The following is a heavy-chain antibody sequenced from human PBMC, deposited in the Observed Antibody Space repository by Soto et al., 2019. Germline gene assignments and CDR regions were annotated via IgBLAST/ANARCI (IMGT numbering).Heavy chain of an antibody. CDR2: VSDNGGSRGGT. Sequence: GGSLRLSCKASGFMFNNSAMTWVRQAPGQGLQWVASVSDNGGSRGGTYYADSVKGRFTISRDNSKNTLYLQLYSLTGADTAMYYCANAPLVLSNAFELCGQGRKVTVSS. CDR3: ANAPLVLSNAFEL. CDR1: GFMFNNSA. J-gene: IGHJ3*01. D-gene: IGHD4-4*01. V-gene: IGHV3-23*01.